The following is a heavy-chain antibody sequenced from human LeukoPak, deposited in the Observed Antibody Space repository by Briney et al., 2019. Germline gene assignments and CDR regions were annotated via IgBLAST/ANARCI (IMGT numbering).Heavy chain of an antibody. CDR2: ISGSGTGT. CDR3: AKDGAVTVTTVFDY. J-gene: IGHJ4*02. V-gene: IGHV3-23*01. CDR1: GFSFSNYA. Sequence: GGSLRLSCAASGFSFSNYAMRCVRQAPGRGLEWVSGISGSGTGTYYAASVKGRFTISRENSRNTLYLQMSSLRAEDTAAYYCAKDGAVTVTTVFDYWGQGTLVTVSS. D-gene: IGHD4-17*01.